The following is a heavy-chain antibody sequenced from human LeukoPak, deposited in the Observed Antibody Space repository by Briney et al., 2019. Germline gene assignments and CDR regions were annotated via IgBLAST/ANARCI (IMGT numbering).Heavy chain of an antibody. Sequence: SQTLSLTCTVSGGSISSGGYYWSWIRQHPGKGLEWIGYIYYSGSTYYNPSLKSRVTISVDTSKNQFSLKLSSVTAADTAVYYCARQPHYYGSGSYSSPFDYWGQGTLVTVSS. D-gene: IGHD3-10*01. J-gene: IGHJ4*02. CDR2: IYYSGST. CDR3: ARQPHYYGSGSYSSPFDY. CDR1: GGSISSGGYY. V-gene: IGHV4-31*03.